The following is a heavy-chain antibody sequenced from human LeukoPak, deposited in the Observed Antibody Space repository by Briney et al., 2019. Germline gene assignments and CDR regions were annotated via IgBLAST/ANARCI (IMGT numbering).Heavy chain of an antibody. CDR1: GGSISSYY. CDR2: IYCSGST. CDR3: ARRIAAAGTGWFDP. Sequence: SETLSLTCTVSGGSISSYYWSWIRQPPGKGLEWIGYIYCSGSTNYNPSLKSRVTISVDTSKNQFSLKLSSVTAADTAVYYCARRIAAAGTGWFDPWGQGTLVTVSS. V-gene: IGHV4-59*08. D-gene: IGHD6-13*01. J-gene: IGHJ5*02.